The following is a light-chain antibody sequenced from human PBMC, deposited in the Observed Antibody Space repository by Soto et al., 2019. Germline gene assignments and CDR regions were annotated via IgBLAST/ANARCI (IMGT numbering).Light chain of an antibody. CDR2: LNSDGSH. J-gene: IGLJ7*02. V-gene: IGLV4-69*01. CDR3: QPGGRGMVF. CDR1: SGHRSYA. Sequence: QLVLTQSPSASASLGASVKLTCTLNSGHRSYAIAWHQQQPEKGPRYLMKLNSDGSHSKGDGIPDRFSGSSSGAERYLTISPLRFGEGANYYGQPGGRGMVFFGGGTRLTAL.